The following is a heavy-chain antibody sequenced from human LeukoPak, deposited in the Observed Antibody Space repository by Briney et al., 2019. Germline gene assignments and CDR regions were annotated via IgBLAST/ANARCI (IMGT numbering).Heavy chain of an antibody. V-gene: IGHV4-39*07. D-gene: IGHD3-22*01. CDR3: AGGPMIVVVITTYYFDY. J-gene: IGHJ4*02. Sequence: SETLSLTCTVSGGSISSSSYYWGWIRQPPGKGLEWIGSIYYSGSTYYNPSLKSRVTISVDTSKNQFSLKLSSVTAADTAVYYCAGGPMIVVVITTYYFDYWGQGTLVTVSS. CDR2: IYYSGST. CDR1: GGSISSSSYY.